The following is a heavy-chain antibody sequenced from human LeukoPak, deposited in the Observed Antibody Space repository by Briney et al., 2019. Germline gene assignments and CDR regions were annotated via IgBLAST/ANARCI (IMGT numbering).Heavy chain of an antibody. J-gene: IGHJ6*02. CDR3: AKDWSNRQYGGPAPHGMDV. V-gene: IGHV3-30*18. Sequence: GGSLRLSCAASGFTFSSYSMNWVRQAPGKGLQWVAVISHDGSNKYYADSVKGRFTISRDNSKNTLYLQMNSLRPEDTAVYYCAKDWSNRQYGGPAPHGMDVWGQGTTVTVSS. D-gene: IGHD4-23*01. CDR1: GFTFSSYS. CDR2: ISHDGSNK.